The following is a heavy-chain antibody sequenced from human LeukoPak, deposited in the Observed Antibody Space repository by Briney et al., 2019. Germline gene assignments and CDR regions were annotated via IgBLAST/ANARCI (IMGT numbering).Heavy chain of an antibody. CDR3: ARSIVVAGIVSDYYYYAMDV. CDR2: IYYSGSP. D-gene: IGHD6-19*01. J-gene: IGHJ6*02. V-gene: IGHV4-61*03. CDR1: GGSISSGGYY. Sequence: SETLSLTCAVSGGSISSGGYYWSWIRQPPGKGLEWIGSIYYSGSPNYNPSLKSRITISIHTSKKHFSLKLTSVTAADTAVYYCARSIVVAGIVSDYYYYAMDVWGQGTTVTVSS.